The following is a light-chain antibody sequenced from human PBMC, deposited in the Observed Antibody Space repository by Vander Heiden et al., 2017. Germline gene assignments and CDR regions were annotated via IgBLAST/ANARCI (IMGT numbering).Light chain of an antibody. J-gene: IGLJ3*02. CDR3: AAWNDSQFG. V-gene: IGLV1-47*01. CDR1: SSNIGSNY. CDR2: RNN. Sequence: QSVLTQPPSAAGTPGQRVTISCSGSSSNIGSNYVYWYQQLPGTAPKLLIYRNNQRPSGVPDRFSGSKSGTSAYLAISGLRSEDEADDYCAAWNDSQFGFGGATNL.